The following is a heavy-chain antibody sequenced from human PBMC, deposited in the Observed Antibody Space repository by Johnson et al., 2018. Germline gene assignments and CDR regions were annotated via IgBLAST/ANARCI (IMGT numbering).Heavy chain of an antibody. CDR2: IWYDGSNK. CDR3: AREVGFGEYYGMDV. CDR1: GFTFSSYG. Sequence: QDQLVQSGGGVVQPGRSLRLSCAASGFTFSSYGMHWVRQAPGKGLEWVAVIWYDGSNKYYADSVKGRFTISRDNSKNTLYLQMNSLRAEDTAGYYCAREVGFGEYYGMDVWGQGTTVTVSS. J-gene: IGHJ6*02. V-gene: IGHV3-33*01. D-gene: IGHD3-10*01.